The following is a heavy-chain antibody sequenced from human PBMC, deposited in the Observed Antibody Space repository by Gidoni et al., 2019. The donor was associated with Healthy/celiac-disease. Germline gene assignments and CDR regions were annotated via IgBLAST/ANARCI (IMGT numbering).Heavy chain of an antibody. CDR1: GFTFSNAW. J-gene: IGHJ4*02. Sequence: EVQLVESGGGLVKPGGSLRLSCAASGFTFSNAWMSWVRQAPGKGLEWVGRIKSKNDGETTDYAAPVKGRFTISRDDSKNTLFLQMNSLKTEDTAVYYCTTGSERSYYFAYWGPGTLVTVSS. CDR2: IKSKNDGETT. CDR3: TTGSERSYYFAY. V-gene: IGHV3-15*01.